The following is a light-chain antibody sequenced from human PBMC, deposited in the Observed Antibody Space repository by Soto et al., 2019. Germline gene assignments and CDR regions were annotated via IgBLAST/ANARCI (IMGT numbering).Light chain of an antibody. CDR1: QSISSW. V-gene: IGKV1-5*03. Sequence: DIKMIQSPPTLSASVGDRVDIIWWASQSISSWLAWYQQKPGKAAKLLIYKASHLESGVPSRFSGSGSGTEFTLTISSLQPGDFATYYCQHYNTYPWTVGQGTKVEIK. CDR3: QHYNTYPWT. CDR2: KAS. J-gene: IGKJ1*01.